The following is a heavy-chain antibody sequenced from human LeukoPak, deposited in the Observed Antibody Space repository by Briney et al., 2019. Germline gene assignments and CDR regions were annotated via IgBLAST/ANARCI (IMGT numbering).Heavy chain of an antibody. CDR3: ARHGGGNSWPFQH. V-gene: IGHV5-51*01. Sequence: GESLKISCKASGYDFSVNWIAWVRQMPGKGLEWRGVVYGGGSDTKYSSSFQGQVTISVDKSINTAYLQWSSLKPSDTAMYYCARHGGGNSWPFQHWGQGTLVTVSS. CDR1: GYDFSVNW. CDR2: VYGGGSDT. J-gene: IGHJ1*01. D-gene: IGHD2-15*01.